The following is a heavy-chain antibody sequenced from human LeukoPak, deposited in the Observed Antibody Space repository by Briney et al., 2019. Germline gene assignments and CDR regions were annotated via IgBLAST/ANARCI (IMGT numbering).Heavy chain of an antibody. V-gene: IGHV1-2*02. D-gene: IGHD3-22*01. Sequence: ASVKVSCKASGYTFTGYYMHWVRQAPGQGLEWMGWINPDSGGTNYAQKFQGRVTMTRDTSISTAYMELSRLRSDDTAVYYCARDYYDSSGFGAFDIWGQGTMVTVSS. CDR1: GYTFTGYY. CDR3: ARDYYDSSGFGAFDI. J-gene: IGHJ3*02. CDR2: INPDSGGT.